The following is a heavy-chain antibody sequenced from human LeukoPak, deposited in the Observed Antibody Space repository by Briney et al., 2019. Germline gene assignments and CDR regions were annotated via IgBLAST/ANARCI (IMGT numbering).Heavy chain of an antibody. J-gene: IGHJ6*02. Sequence: PSGTLSLTCAVYGGSFSGYYWSWIRQPPGKGLEWIGEINHSGSTNYNPSLKSRVTISVDTSKNQFSLKLSSVTAADTAVYYCARGGRSSGYYYNYYYGMDVWGQGTTVTVSS. D-gene: IGHD3-22*01. CDR3: ARGGRSSGYYYNYYYGMDV. CDR1: GGSFSGYY. CDR2: INHSGST. V-gene: IGHV4-34*01.